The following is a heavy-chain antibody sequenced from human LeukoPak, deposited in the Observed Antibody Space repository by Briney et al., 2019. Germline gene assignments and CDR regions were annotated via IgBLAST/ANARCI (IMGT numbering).Heavy chain of an antibody. CDR1: GFTFSPYT. V-gene: IGHV3-48*01. D-gene: IGHD2-21*02. CDR2: ITGDSHSI. Sequence: PGGSLRLSCAASGFTFSPYTMNWVRQAPGKGLEWVSYITGDSHSIYYADSVKGRFTISRDNDKNSLYLQMNSLRAEDTALYYCARERAVTYFDYWGQGTLVTVSS. CDR3: ARERAVTYFDY. J-gene: IGHJ4*02.